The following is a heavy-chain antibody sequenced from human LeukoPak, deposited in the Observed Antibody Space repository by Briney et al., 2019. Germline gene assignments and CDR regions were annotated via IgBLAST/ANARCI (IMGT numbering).Heavy chain of an antibody. CDR3: AKGVACGGDCYLYFQH. J-gene: IGHJ1*01. V-gene: IGHV3-23*01. CDR2: ISGSGGNT. D-gene: IGHD2-21*02. CDR1: GFTFSSDA. Sequence: PGGSLRLSCAASGFTFSSDAMSWVRQAPGKGLEWVSDISGSGGNTYYADSVKGRFTISRDNSKNTLYLQMNSMRAEDTAVYYCAKGVACGGDCYLYFQHWGQGTLVTVSS.